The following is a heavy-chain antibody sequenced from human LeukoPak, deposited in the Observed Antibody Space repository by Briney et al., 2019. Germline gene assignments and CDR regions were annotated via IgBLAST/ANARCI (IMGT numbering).Heavy chain of an antibody. D-gene: IGHD3-16*01. J-gene: IGHJ4*02. Sequence: GGSLRLSCAASGFTFSDYYMSWICQAPGKGLEWLSFISSNGRTIYYADSVKGRFTISRDNAKNSLYLQMNSLRAEDTAFYYRASDSNSFGGQKHFDYWGQGTLVTVSS. CDR1: GFTFSDYY. V-gene: IGHV3-11*01. CDR2: ISSNGRTI. CDR3: ASDSNSFGGQKHFDY.